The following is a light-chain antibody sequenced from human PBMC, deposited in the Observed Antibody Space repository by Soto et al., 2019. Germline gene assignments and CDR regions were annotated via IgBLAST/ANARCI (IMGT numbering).Light chain of an antibody. J-gene: IGLJ1*01. V-gene: IGLV2-14*01. Sequence: QSALTQPASVSGSPGQSITISCTGTSSDVGGHNSVSWYRQDPGKAPKLMIYDVSNRPSGVSDRFSGSKSGNTASLTISGLQIEDEADYYCSSPTSSVTYVFGAGTKVTVL. CDR1: SSDVGGHNS. CDR2: DVS. CDR3: SSPTSSVTYV.